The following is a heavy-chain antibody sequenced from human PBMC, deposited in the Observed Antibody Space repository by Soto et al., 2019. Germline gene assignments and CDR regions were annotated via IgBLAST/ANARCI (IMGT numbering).Heavy chain of an antibody. D-gene: IGHD2-8*01. J-gene: IGHJ2*01. CDR3: AREIMPLTNDWYFDL. CDR1: SGSISSSNW. Sequence: SETLSLTCAVSSGSISSSNWWSWVRQPPGKGLEWIGEIYHSGSTNYNPSLKSRVTISVDTSKNQFSLRLSSVTAADTAVYYCAREIMPLTNDWYFDLWGRGTLVTVSS. CDR2: IYHSGST. V-gene: IGHV4-4*02.